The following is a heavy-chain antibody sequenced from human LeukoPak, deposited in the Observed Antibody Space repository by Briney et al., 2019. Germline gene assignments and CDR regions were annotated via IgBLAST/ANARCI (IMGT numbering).Heavy chain of an antibody. Sequence: GESLKISCKGSGYSFTSYWIGWVRQMPGKGLEWMGIIYPGDSDTRYSPSFQGQVTISADKSISTAYLQWSSLKASDTAMYYCARQSLSYYYCSGSYRHYYYYYMDVWGKGTTVTVSS. D-gene: IGHD3-10*01. V-gene: IGHV5-51*01. J-gene: IGHJ6*03. CDR2: IYPGDSDT. CDR1: GYSFTSYW. CDR3: ARQSLSYYYCSGSYRHYYYYYMDV.